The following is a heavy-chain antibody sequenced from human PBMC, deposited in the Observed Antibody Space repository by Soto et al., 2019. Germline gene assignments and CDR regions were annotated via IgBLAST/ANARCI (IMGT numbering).Heavy chain of an antibody. D-gene: IGHD6-19*01. CDR3: ARDLLHPYSSVKKKAYYYYGMDV. CDR2: ISAYNGDT. J-gene: IGHJ6*02. CDR1: GYTFTSYG. V-gene: IGHV1-18*01. Sequence: GASVKVSCKASGYTFTSYGISWVRQAPGQGLEWMGWISAYNGDTNYAQKLQGWVTMTRDTSISTAYMELSRLRSDDTAVYYCARDLLHPYSSVKKKAYYYYGMDVWGQGTTVTVSS.